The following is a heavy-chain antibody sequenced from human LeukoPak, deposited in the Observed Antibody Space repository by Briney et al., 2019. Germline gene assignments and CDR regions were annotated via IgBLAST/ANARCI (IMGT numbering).Heavy chain of an antibody. V-gene: IGHV3-53*01. J-gene: IGHJ3*02. D-gene: IGHD6-19*01. CDR3: ARGKSVAGKYAFDI. CDR2: IYSGGST. Sequence: GGSLRLSCAASGFTVSSNYMSWVRQAPGKGLEWVSVIYSGGSTYYADSVKGRFTISRDNSKNTLYLQMNSLRAEDTAVYYCARGKSVAGKYAFDIWGQGTMVTVSS. CDR1: GFTVSSNY.